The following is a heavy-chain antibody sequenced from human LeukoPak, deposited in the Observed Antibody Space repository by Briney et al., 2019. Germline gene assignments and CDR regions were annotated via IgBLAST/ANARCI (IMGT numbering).Heavy chain of an antibody. CDR1: GFSVGGYA. CDR3: AKGHIDSEWLYFDY. Sequence: PGRSLRLSCEVSGFSVGGYALHWVRQAPGKGLEWVAVISFDGSQKYYADSVKGRFTISRDNSKNTLYLRMSSLRAEDTAVYYCAKGHIDSEWLYFDYWGRGTLVTVSS. D-gene: IGHD2-21*01. CDR2: ISFDGSQK. V-gene: IGHV3-30*04. J-gene: IGHJ4*02.